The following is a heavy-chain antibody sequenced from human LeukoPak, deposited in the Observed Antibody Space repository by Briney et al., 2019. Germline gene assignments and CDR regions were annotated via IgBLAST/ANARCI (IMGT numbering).Heavy chain of an antibody. CDR2: IYYSGST. CDR3: ARGGVMVRGGGFDY. Sequence: SETLSLTCTVSGGAISSYYWSWIRQPPGKGLEWIGYIYYSGSTNYNPSLKSRVTISVDTSKNQFSLKLSSVTAADTAVYYCARGGVMVRGGGFDYWGQGTLVTVSS. V-gene: IGHV4-59*01. J-gene: IGHJ4*02. D-gene: IGHD3-10*01. CDR1: GGAISSYY.